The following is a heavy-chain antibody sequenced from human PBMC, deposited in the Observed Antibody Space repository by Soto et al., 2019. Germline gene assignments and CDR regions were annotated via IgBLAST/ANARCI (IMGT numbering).Heavy chain of an antibody. CDR2: ISYDGSNK. CDR1: GFTFSSYG. D-gene: IGHD3-10*01. Sequence: TGGSLRLSCAASGFTFSSYGMHWVRQAPGKGLEWVAVISYDGSNKYYADSVKGRFTISRDNSKNTLYLQMNSLRAEDTAVYYCAKMGRHSLLWFGEFQDDYWGQGTLVTVSS. V-gene: IGHV3-30*18. J-gene: IGHJ4*02. CDR3: AKMGRHSLLWFGEFQDDY.